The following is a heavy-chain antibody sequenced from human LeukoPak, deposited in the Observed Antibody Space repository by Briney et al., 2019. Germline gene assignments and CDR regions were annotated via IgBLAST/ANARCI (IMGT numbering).Heavy chain of an antibody. V-gene: IGHV4-61*02. CDR3: ASSGWYEWFDP. CDR1: GGSISSGSYY. J-gene: IGHJ5*02. D-gene: IGHD6-19*01. CDR2: IYTSGST. Sequence: PSETLSLTCTVSGGSISSGSYYWSWIRQPPGKGLEWIGRIYTSGSTNYNPSLKSRVTISVDTSKNQFSLKLSSVTAADTAVYYCASSGWYEWFDPWGQGTLVTVSS.